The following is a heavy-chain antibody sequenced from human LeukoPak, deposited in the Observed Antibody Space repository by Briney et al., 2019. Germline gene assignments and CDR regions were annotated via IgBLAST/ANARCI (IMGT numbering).Heavy chain of an antibody. V-gene: IGHV4-34*01. CDR3: ARLTDWSFDY. Sequence: SETLSLTCAVYGGSFSGYYWSWIRQPPGKGLEWIGEINHSGSTNYNPSLKSRVTISVDTSKNQFSLKLSSVTAADTAVYYCARLTDWSFDYWGQGTLVTVSS. CDR1: GGSFSGYY. D-gene: IGHD3-9*01. J-gene: IGHJ4*02. CDR2: INHSGST.